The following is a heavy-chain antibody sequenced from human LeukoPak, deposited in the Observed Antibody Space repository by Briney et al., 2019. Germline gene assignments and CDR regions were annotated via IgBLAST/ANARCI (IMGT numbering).Heavy chain of an antibody. D-gene: IGHD3-22*01. CDR2: IRSKTNSYAT. J-gene: IGHJ4*02. V-gene: IGHV3-73*01. CDR1: GFTFSGSA. CDR3: IAQYYDSSGYSEPL. Sequence: GGSLRLSCAASGFTFSGSAMHWVRQASGKGLEWVGRIRSKTNSYATSYAASVKGRFTISRDDSKNTAYLQMNSLKTEDTAIYYCIAQYYDSSGYSEPLWGQGTLVTVSS.